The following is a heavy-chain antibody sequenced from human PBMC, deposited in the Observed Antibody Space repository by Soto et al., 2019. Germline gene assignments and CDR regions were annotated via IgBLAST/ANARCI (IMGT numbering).Heavy chain of an antibody. V-gene: IGHV4-59*08. J-gene: IGHJ6*02. Sequence: SETLSLTCTVSGGSVNGYYWSWIRQPPGKGLEWIGYIYYRGTTIYSPSLDRRVTLSVDTAKDQVSLKLTSVTPADAAVYYCARHPTIARFENGLDVWGQGTMVT. CDR3: ARHPTIARFENGLDV. D-gene: IGHD1-1*01. CDR1: GGSVNGYY. CDR2: IYYRGTT.